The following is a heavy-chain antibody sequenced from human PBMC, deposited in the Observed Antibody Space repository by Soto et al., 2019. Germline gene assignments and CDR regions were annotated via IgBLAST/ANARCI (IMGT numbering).Heavy chain of an antibody. J-gene: IGHJ3*01. CDR1: GGTFSTYI. Sequence: QVQLVQSGAEVRKPGSSVKVSCKAPGGTFSTYIVSWVRQAPGQGLEWMGRIIPIPDITNYAQKFQGRVTVTADRSTSRAYMELTSLKSEDTAVHYCARDRITTRGDAFDLWGPGTMVTVSS. CDR2: IIPIPDIT. D-gene: IGHD3-3*01. CDR3: ARDRITTRGDAFDL. V-gene: IGHV1-69*08.